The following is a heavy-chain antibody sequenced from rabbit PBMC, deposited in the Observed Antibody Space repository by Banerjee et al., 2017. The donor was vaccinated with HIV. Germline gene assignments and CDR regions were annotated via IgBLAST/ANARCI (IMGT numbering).Heavy chain of an antibody. D-gene: IGHD2-1*01. CDR3: ARLGHADSYSFGL. V-gene: IGHV1S40*01. J-gene: IGHJ4*01. Sequence: AKGRFTISKTSSTTVTLQMTSLTAADTATYFCARLGHADSYSFGLWGQGTLVTVS.